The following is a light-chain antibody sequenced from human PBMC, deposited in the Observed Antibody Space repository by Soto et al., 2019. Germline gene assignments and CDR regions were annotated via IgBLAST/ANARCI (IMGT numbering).Light chain of an antibody. V-gene: IGKV2-28*01. CDR1: QSLLHSNGYNY. CDR2: LGS. Sequence: DIGVTQSPLSLPVTPGEPASISCRSSQSLLHSNGYNYLDWYLQKPGQSPQLLIYLGSNRASGVPDRFSGSGSGTDFTLKISRVEAEDVGVYYCMQALQTPWTFGQGANVDI. CDR3: MQALQTPWT. J-gene: IGKJ1*01.